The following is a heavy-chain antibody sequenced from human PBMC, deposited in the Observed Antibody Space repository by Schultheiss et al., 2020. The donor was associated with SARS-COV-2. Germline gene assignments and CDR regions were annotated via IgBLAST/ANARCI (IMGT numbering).Heavy chain of an antibody. CDR3: AAKPDIVVVPAATGYYMDV. D-gene: IGHD2-2*01. V-gene: IGHV4-59*08. CDR1: GGSFSGYY. Sequence: SQTLSLTCAVYGGSFSGYYWSWIRQPPGKGLEWIGYIYYSGSTNYNPSLKSRVTISVDTSKNQFSLKLSSVTAADTAVYYCAAKPDIVVVPAATGYYMDVWGKGTTVTVSS. J-gene: IGHJ6*03. CDR2: IYYSGST.